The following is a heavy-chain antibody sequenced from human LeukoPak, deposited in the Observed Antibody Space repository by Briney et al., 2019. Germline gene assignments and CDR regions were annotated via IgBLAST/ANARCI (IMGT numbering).Heavy chain of an antibody. CDR1: GFTFSGYW. CDR3: ARDSPEGSSGDIVMIVAAIEARNAFDF. D-gene: IGHD2-15*01. Sequence: GGSLRLSCAASGFTFSGYWMHWVRQAPGKGLVWVSRIKSDGSSTTYADSVKGRFTISRDNAKNSLYLQMNSLTSEDTAVYYCARDSPEGSSGDIVMIVAAIEARNAFDFWGQGTMVTVSS. J-gene: IGHJ3*01. CDR2: IKSDGSST. V-gene: IGHV3-74*01.